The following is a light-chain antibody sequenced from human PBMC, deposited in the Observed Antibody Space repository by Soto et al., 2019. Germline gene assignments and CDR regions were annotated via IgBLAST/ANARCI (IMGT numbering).Light chain of an antibody. CDR3: SSYTTTNTYV. CDR1: SSDVGAYNY. Sequence: QSVLTQPASVSGSPGQSITISCTGTSSDVGAYNYVSWYQQHPGKAPKLIIYEVSNRPSGVSHRFSGSKSGNTASLTISGFQAEDEADYYCSSYTTTNTYVFGTGTKVTVL. J-gene: IGLJ1*01. V-gene: IGLV2-14*01. CDR2: EVS.